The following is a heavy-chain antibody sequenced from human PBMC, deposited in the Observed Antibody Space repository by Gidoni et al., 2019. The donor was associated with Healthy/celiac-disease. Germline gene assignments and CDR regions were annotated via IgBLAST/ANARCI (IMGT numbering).Heavy chain of an antibody. V-gene: IGHV4-34*01. D-gene: IGHD4-4*01. CDR3: ARAWYSKRIDY. Sequence: QVQLQQWGAGLLKPSETLSLTCAVYGGSFSGYYWSWIRQPPGKGLEWIGEINHSGSTNYNPSLKSRVTISVDTSKNQFSLKLSSVTAADTAVYYCARAWYSKRIDYWGQGTLVTVSS. J-gene: IGHJ4*02. CDR2: INHSGST. CDR1: GGSFSGYY.